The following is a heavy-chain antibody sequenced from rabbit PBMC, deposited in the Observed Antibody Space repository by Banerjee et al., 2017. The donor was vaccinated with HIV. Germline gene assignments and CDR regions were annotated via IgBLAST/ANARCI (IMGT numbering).Heavy chain of an antibody. Sequence: QEQLVESGGGLVQPEGSLTLTCKASGFSFSDRDVMCWVRQAPGKGLEWIACINASTGKPVYATWASGRFTISRTSSTTVTLRMTSLTAADRATYFCARDLVGVIGWNFYLLGPGTLVTVS. CDR1: GFSFSDRDV. V-gene: IGHV1S45*01. CDR2: INASTGKP. D-gene: IGHD1-1*01. J-gene: IGHJ4*01. CDR3: ARDLVGVIGWNFYL.